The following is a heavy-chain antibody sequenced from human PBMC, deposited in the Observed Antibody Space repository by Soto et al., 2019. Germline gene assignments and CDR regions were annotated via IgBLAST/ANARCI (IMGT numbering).Heavy chain of an antibody. J-gene: IGHJ5*02. D-gene: IGHD6-6*01. CDR3: AVEYSRSYNWFDP. CDR1: GGTFSSYA. CDR2: IIPIFGTA. Sequence: SVKVSCKASGGTFSSYAISWVRQAPGQGLEWMGGIIPIFGTANYAQKFQGRATITADESTSTAYMELSSLRSEDTAVYYCAVEYSRSYNWFDPWGQGTLVTVS. V-gene: IGHV1-69*13.